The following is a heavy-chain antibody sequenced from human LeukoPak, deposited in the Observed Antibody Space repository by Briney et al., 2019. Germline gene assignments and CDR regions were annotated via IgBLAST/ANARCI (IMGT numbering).Heavy chain of an antibody. J-gene: IGHJ4*02. Sequence: PGGSLRLSCAASGFTFSSYAMHWVRQAPGKGLEWVAVISYDGSNKYYADSVKGRFTISRDNSKNTLYLQMNSLRAEDTAVYYCARAGVNRGATGQFDYWGQGTLVTVSS. CDR2: ISYDGSNK. CDR3: ARAGVNRGATGQFDY. V-gene: IGHV3-30*04. D-gene: IGHD1-26*01. CDR1: GFTFSSYA.